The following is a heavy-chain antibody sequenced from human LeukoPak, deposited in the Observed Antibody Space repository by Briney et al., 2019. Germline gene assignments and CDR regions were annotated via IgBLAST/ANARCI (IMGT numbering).Heavy chain of an antibody. Sequence: SEALSLTCAAYGGSFSGYYWSWVRQPPGKGLEWIGEINHSGSTNYNPSLKSRVTISVDTSKNQFSLKLSSVTAADTAVYYCARGLTVYDYIWGSYRSRSWFDPWGQGTLVTVSS. V-gene: IGHV4-34*01. D-gene: IGHD3-16*02. CDR2: INHSGST. J-gene: IGHJ5*02. CDR3: ARGLTVYDYIWGSYRSRSWFDP. CDR1: GGSFSGYY.